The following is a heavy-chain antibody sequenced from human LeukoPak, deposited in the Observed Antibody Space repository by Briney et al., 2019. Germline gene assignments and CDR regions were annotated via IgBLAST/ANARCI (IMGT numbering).Heavy chain of an antibody. CDR2: ISGSGGST. V-gene: IGHV3-23*01. Sequence: GGSLRLSCAASGFTFSSYAMSWVRQAPGKGLEWVSAISGSGGSTYYADSVKGRFTISRDNSKNTLYLQMNSLRAEDTAVYYCAREAGYYDSRGGYYFDYWGQGTLVTVSS. CDR1: GFTFSSYA. J-gene: IGHJ4*02. D-gene: IGHD3-22*01. CDR3: AREAGYYDSRGGYYFDY.